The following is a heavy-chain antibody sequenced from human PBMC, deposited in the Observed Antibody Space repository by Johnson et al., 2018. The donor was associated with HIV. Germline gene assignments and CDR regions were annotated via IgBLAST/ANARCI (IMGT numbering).Heavy chain of an antibody. CDR3: AKDDNLGVCYSDAFDV. V-gene: IGHV3-30*02. CDR1: GFTFANYG. Sequence: QVQLVESGGGVVQPGESLRLSCAASGFTFANYGMHWVRQAPGKGLEWVAFTAHDESITHYADSVKGRLTMSRDNSKSTLNLQMNSLRAEDTAIYYCAKDDNLGVCYSDAFDVWGQGTVVTVSS. D-gene: IGHD2-15*01. CDR2: TAHDESIT. J-gene: IGHJ3*01.